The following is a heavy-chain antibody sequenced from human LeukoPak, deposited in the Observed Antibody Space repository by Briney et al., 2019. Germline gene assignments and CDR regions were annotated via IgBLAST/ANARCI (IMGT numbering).Heavy chain of an antibody. CDR2: IDPSTGDT. CDR3: ATAPLGRFSFDY. D-gene: IGHD3-16*01. Sequence: ASVKVSCKASGYTFTNYYMHWVRQAPGQGLEWMGWIDPSTGDTNYSQNIQGRATMTRDTSINTAYMEFTSLGSDDTAVYYCATAPLGRFSFDYWGQGALVTVSS. CDR1: GYTFTNYY. J-gene: IGHJ4*02. V-gene: IGHV1-2*02.